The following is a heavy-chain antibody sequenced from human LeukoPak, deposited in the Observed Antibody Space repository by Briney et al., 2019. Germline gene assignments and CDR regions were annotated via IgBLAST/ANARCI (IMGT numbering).Heavy chain of an antibody. CDR3: ARDLEVEGIDATL. Sequence: PSETLSLTCTVSGGSISSSYYYWGWIRQPPGKGLEWIGSIYYSGSTYYNPSLKSRVTISVDTSKNQFSLKLRSVTAADTAVYYCARDLEVEGIDATLWGQGTLVTVSS. J-gene: IGHJ4*02. CDR2: IYYSGST. CDR1: GGSISSSYYY. D-gene: IGHD2-15*01. V-gene: IGHV4-39*02.